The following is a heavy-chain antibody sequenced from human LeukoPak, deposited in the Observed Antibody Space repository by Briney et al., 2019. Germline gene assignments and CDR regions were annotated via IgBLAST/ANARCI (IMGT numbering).Heavy chain of an antibody. CDR2: FDPEDGGT. D-gene: IGHD5-12*01. CDR3: ATVSSIKYSGYDFVFDY. J-gene: IGHJ4*02. V-gene: IGHV1-24*01. Sequence: ASVKVSCKVSGYTLTELSMHWVRQAPGKGLEWMGGFDPEDGGTIYAQKFQGRVTMTEDTSTDTAYMELSSLRSEDTAVYYCATVSSIKYSGYDFVFDYWGQGTLVTVSS. CDR1: GYTLTELS.